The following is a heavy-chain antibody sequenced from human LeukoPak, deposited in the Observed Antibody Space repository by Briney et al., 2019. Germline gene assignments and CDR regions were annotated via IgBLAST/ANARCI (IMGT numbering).Heavy chain of an antibody. D-gene: IGHD6-19*01. CDR1: GGSISSYY. V-gene: IGHV4-59*01. Sequence: PSETLSLTCTVSGGSISSYYWSWIRQPPGKGLEWIWYIYYSGSTNYNPSLKSRVTISVDTSKNQFSLKLSSVTAADTAVYYCATPLGTSGWYYFDYWGQGTLVTVSS. CDR3: ATPLGTSGWYYFDY. CDR2: IYYSGST. J-gene: IGHJ4*02.